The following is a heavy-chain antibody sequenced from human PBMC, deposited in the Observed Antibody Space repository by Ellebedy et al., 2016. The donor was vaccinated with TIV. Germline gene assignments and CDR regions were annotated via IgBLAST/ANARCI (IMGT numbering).Heavy chain of an antibody. CDR2: ISAYTGDT. D-gene: IGHD3-10*01. CDR1: GYTFTSYI. Sequence: ASVKVSCKASGYTFTSYIISWVRQVPGQGPEWMGWISAYTGDTNYAQKFQGRVTMTTDTSTSTAYMELRSLRSDDTAVYYCARAPYYYASGFYDASDSWGQGTMVTVSA. CDR3: ARAPYYYASGFYDASDS. V-gene: IGHV1-18*04. J-gene: IGHJ3*01.